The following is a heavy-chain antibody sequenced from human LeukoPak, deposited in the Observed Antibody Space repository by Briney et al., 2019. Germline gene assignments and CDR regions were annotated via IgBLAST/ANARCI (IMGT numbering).Heavy chain of an antibody. D-gene: IGHD2-2*03. CDR1: GFTLSSYA. Sequence: GASLRLPCAASGFTLSSYAMRWVRQAPGKGLEWVSAISYSGGSTYYADSVKGRFTISRDNSKNTLYLQMNSLRAEDTAVYYCAKDLGYCSSTSCSYGMDVWGQGTTVTVSS. CDR2: ISYSGGST. J-gene: IGHJ6*02. CDR3: AKDLGYCSSTSCSYGMDV. V-gene: IGHV3-23*01.